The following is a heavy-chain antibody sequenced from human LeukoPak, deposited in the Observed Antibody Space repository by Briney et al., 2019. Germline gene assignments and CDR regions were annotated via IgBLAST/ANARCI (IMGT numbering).Heavy chain of an antibody. CDR1: GFTFSSYA. Sequence: GGSLRLSCAASGFTFSSYAMSWVRQAPGKGLEWVSAISGSGGSTYYAASVKGRFTISRDNSKNTLYLQMYSLRAEETAVYYCSKGRARGVITVPFDYWGQGTLVTVSS. J-gene: IGHJ4*02. D-gene: IGHD3-10*01. CDR2: ISGSGGST. CDR3: SKGRARGVITVPFDY. V-gene: IGHV3-23*01.